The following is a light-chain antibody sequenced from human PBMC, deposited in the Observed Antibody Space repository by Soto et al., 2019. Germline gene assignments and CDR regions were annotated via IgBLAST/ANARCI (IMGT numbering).Light chain of an antibody. V-gene: IGKV4-1*01. Sequence: DIVMTQSPDSLALSLGERTTINXKSSQSVVYSTQTNNHLDWYQQKPGQPXKLHVYWASTREFGVPDRFSGSGSGTDCTLTISSLQADDFATDYCQQYNSYSFGQGTKVDIK. CDR2: WAS. CDR3: QQYNSYS. J-gene: IGKJ1*01. CDR1: QSVVYSTQTNNH.